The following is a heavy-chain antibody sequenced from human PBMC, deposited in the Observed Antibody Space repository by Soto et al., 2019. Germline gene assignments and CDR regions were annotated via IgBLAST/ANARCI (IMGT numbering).Heavy chain of an antibody. CDR3: ARVGQYSSGWYYFDY. J-gene: IGHJ4*02. D-gene: IGHD6-19*01. Sequence: SETLSLTCAVSGGSISSSNWWSWVRQPPGKGLEWIGEIYHSGSTNYNPSLKSRVTISVDKSKNQFSLKLSSVTAADTAVYYCARVGQYSSGWYYFDYWGQGTLVTVSS. CDR2: IYHSGST. CDR1: GGSISSSNW. V-gene: IGHV4-4*02.